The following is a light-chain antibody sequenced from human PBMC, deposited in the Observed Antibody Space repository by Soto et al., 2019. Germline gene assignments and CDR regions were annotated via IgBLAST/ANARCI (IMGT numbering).Light chain of an antibody. J-gene: IGLJ2*01. Sequence: QSVLTQPPSVSGAPGQRVTISCTGSSSNIGAGYDVQWYQQLPGAAPRLLIFGNTNRPSGVPDRFSGSRSSTSASLAISGLQAADESRYYCQSYDISLSVSVVFGGGTPLTVL. CDR2: GNT. V-gene: IGLV1-40*01. CDR3: QSYDISLSVSVV. CDR1: SSNIGAGYD.